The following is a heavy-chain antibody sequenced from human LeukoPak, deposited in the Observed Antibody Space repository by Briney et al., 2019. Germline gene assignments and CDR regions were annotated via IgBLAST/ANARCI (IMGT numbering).Heavy chain of an antibody. Sequence: SETLSLACTVSGGSISSYYWSWIRQPPGKGLEWIGYIYYSGSTNYNPSLKSRVTISVDTSKNQFSLKLTSATAADTAVYYCARTTEGGYTYGYFYYYYMDVWGKGTTVTISS. V-gene: IGHV4-59*01. J-gene: IGHJ6*03. D-gene: IGHD5-18*01. CDR1: GGSISSYY. CDR3: ARTTEGGYTYGYFYYYYMDV. CDR2: IYYSGST.